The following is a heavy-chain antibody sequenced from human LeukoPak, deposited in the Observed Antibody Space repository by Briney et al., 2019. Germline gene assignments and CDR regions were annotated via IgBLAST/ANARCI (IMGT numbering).Heavy chain of an antibody. CDR3: ARCFYDSSGFPYDH. V-gene: IGHV3-72*01. CDR1: GFTFSDHY. Sequence: GGSLRLSCAASGFTFSDHYLDWVRQAPGKGLEWVGRVRNKANGYTTAYAASVKGRFSISRDDSKNSLYLQMNSLKTEDTAVYYCARCFYDSSGFPYDHWGQGTLVTVSS. D-gene: IGHD3-22*01. J-gene: IGHJ4*02. CDR2: VRNKANGYTT.